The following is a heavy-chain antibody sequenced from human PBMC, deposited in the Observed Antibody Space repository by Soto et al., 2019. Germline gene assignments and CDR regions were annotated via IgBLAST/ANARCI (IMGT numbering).Heavy chain of an antibody. Sequence: QVQLVQSGAEVQKPGSSVKVSCKASGGTFSSYAISWVRQAPGQGLEWMGGIIPIFGTANYAQKFQGRVTITADESTSTAYMELSSLRSEDTAVYYCARDGGEGWELPPGLSSGDAFDIWGQGTMVTVSS. V-gene: IGHV1-69*01. CDR2: IIPIFGTA. J-gene: IGHJ3*02. CDR3: ARDGGEGWELPPGLSSGDAFDI. CDR1: GGTFSSYA. D-gene: IGHD1-26*01.